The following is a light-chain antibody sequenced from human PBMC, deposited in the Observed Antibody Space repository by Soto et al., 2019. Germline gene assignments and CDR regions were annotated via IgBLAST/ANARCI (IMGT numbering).Light chain of an antibody. Sequence: DIQMTQSPSSLSASVGDRVTITCQASQDISNYLNWYQQKPGKAPKLLIYDASNLETGVPSRFSGSGSWTDFTFTISSLQPEDIATYYCHQYDNLLALPFGGGTKVDIK. V-gene: IGKV1-33*01. CDR2: DAS. CDR1: QDISNY. CDR3: HQYDNLLALP. J-gene: IGKJ4*01.